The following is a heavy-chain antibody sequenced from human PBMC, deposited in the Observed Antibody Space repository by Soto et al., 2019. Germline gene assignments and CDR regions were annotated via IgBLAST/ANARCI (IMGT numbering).Heavy chain of an antibody. V-gene: IGHV1-69*12. CDR2: IIPIFGTA. CDR3: ARGGTIFGVPKAKYNWFDP. CDR1: GVTFSSYA. D-gene: IGHD3-3*01. Sequence: QVQLVQSGAEVKKPGSSVKVSCKASGVTFSSYAISWVRQAPGQGLEWMGGIIPIFGTANYAQKFQGRVTITADESTSTAYMELSSLRSEDTAVYYCARGGTIFGVPKAKYNWFDPWGQGTLVTVSS. J-gene: IGHJ5*02.